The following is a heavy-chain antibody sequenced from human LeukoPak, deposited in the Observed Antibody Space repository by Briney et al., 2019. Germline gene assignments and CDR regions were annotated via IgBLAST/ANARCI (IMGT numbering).Heavy chain of an antibody. V-gene: IGHV3-9*01. Sequence: GGSLRLSCAASGFTFSSYSMNWVRQAPGKGLERVSGVSWNSGNIGYAESVKGRFTISRDNAKNSLYLQMNSLRAEDTALYYCTKSPRWAAAPDYWGRGTLVTVSS. CDR3: TKSPRWAAAPDY. D-gene: IGHD6-13*01. J-gene: IGHJ4*02. CDR2: VSWNSGNI. CDR1: GFTFSSYS.